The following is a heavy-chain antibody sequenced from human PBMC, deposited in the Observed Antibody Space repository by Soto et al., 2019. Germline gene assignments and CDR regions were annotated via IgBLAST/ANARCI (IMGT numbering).Heavy chain of an antibody. Sequence: ASVKVSCKASGYTFTSYTFNWVRKAPGQGLEWMGWISAHNGNTNYAQKLQGRVTMTTDTSTSTAYMELRSLRSDDTAMYYCARGRGRDYYDSSGYHPLGSCMDVWGQGATVTVSS. D-gene: IGHD3-22*01. CDR2: ISAHNGNT. J-gene: IGHJ6*02. CDR3: ARGRGRDYYDSSGYHPLGSCMDV. CDR1: GYTFTSYT. V-gene: IGHV1-18*04.